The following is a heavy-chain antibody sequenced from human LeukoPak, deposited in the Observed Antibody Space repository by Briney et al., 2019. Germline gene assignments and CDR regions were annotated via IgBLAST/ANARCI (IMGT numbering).Heavy chain of an antibody. J-gene: IGHJ6*03. V-gene: IGHV3-48*01. CDR1: GFTFSSYS. CDR2: ISGSSGTI. CDR3: ARRSEFGVLYYMDV. D-gene: IGHD3-16*01. Sequence: GGSLRLSCAASGFTFSSYSMNWVRQAPGKGLEWVSYISGSSGTIYYADSVKGRFTISRDNAKNSLYLQMNILRAEDTAVYYCARRSEFGVLYYMDVWGKGTTVTVSS.